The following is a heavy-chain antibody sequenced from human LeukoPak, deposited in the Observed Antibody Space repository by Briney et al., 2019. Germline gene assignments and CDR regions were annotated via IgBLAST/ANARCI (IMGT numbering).Heavy chain of an antibody. CDR1: GGSISNSAYS. CDR2: IYYSGGT. V-gene: IGHV4-39*01. J-gene: IGHJ4*02. CDR3: ARLYYYGSGSYHYYFDY. D-gene: IGHD3-10*01. Sequence: SETLSLTCTVSGGSISNSAYSWGWIRQPPGKGLEWIGSIYYSGGTYYNPSLKSRVTISVDTSKTQFSLKLNSVTAADTAVYYCARLYYYGSGSYHYYFDYWGQGTLVTVSS.